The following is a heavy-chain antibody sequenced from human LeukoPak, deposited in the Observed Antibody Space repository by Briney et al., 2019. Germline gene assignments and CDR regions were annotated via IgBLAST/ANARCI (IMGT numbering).Heavy chain of an antibody. Sequence: PSQTLSLTCTVSGDSLTSGSRYWSWIRQPAGKGLEWIGHFYSSTRTTYNPSLESRVTISGDTARNQFSLKLDSVTAADTAVYFCARCMSELDYGDYAYYYHMDVWGKGTTVTVSS. CDR3: ARCMSELDYGDYAYYYHMDV. V-gene: IGHV4-61*09. J-gene: IGHJ6*04. CDR1: GDSLTSGSRY. D-gene: IGHD4-17*01. CDR2: FYSSTRT.